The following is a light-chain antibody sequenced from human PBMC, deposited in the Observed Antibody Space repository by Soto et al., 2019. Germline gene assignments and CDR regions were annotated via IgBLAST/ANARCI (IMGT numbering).Light chain of an antibody. CDR2: GAS. CDR1: QSVSSNY. V-gene: IGKV3-20*01. CDR3: QQYGSSPGYT. J-gene: IGKJ2*01. Sequence: EIVLTQSPGTLSLSPGERATLSCRASQSVSSNYLAWYQQKPGLAPRLLIYGASSRATGIPDRFSGSGSGTDFTLTISRLEPEDFAVYYCQQYGSSPGYTFGQGTKLEIK.